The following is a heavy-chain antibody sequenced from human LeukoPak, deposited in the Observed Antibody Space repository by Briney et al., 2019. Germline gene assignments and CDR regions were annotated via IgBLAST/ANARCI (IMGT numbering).Heavy chain of an antibody. CDR2: ISAYNGNT. D-gene: IGHD6-13*01. J-gene: IGHJ4*02. CDR1: GYTFTSYG. V-gene: IGHV1-18*01. Sequence: GASVKVSCKASGYTFTSYGISWVRQAPGQGLEWMGWISAYNGNTNYAQKLQGRVTITADKSTSTAYMELSILRSEDTAVYYCATGDSSSAYSSSWYGFDYWGQGTLVTVSS. CDR3: ATGDSSSAYSSSWYGFDY.